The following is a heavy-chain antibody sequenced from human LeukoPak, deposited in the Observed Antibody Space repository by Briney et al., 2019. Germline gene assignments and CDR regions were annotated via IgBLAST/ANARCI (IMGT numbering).Heavy chain of an antibody. J-gene: IGHJ3*02. Sequence: SETLSLTCAVYGGSFSGYYWSWIRQPPGKGLEWIGEINHSGSTNYNPSLKSRVTISVDTSKNQFSLKLSSVTAADTAVYYCASPGPSSLYGGAFDIWGQGTMVTVSS. D-gene: IGHD2-8*01. CDR1: GGSFSGYY. CDR3: ASPGPSSLYGGAFDI. V-gene: IGHV4-34*01. CDR2: INHSGST.